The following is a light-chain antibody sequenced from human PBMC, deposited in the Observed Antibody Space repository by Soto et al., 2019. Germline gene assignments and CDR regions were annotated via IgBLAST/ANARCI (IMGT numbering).Light chain of an antibody. Sequence: DIQMTQSPTSLSASVGDRVTITCRASQSISKYVNWYQQKPGKAPNLLIYAASSLQSGVPSRFRGSGSGTDFTLVITTLQPEDFATYYCQQTYTTQVTFGGGTKVEIK. CDR1: QSISKY. V-gene: IGKV1-39*01. CDR2: AAS. CDR3: QQTYTTQVT. J-gene: IGKJ4*01.